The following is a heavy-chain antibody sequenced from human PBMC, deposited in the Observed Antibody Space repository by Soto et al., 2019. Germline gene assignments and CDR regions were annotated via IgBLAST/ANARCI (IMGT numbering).Heavy chain of an antibody. D-gene: IGHD3-22*01. CDR2: INHSGST. CDR3: AREGTMILYGMDV. J-gene: IGHJ6*02. CDR1: GGSFSGYY. V-gene: IGHV4-34*01. Sequence: ASEILSLTCAVYGGSFSGYYWSWIRQPPGKGLEWIGEINHSGSTNYNPSLKSRVTISVDTSKNQFSLKLSSVTAADTAVYYCAREGTMILYGMDVWGQGTTVTGSS.